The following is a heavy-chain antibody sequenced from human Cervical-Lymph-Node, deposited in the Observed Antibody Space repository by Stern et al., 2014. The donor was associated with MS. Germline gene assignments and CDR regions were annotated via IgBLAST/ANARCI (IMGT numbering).Heavy chain of an antibody. Sequence: VQLVESGGGVVQPGRSLRLSCAASGFTFSRYGMHWVRQAPGKGLEWVAVISYDGSNKYYADSVKGRFTISRDNSKNTLYLQMNSLRAEDTAVFYCAKDPLDTAMTYLGYWGQGTLVTVSS. CDR2: ISYDGSNK. J-gene: IGHJ4*02. D-gene: IGHD5-18*01. CDR3: AKDPLDTAMTYLGY. V-gene: IGHV3-30*18. CDR1: GFTFSRYG.